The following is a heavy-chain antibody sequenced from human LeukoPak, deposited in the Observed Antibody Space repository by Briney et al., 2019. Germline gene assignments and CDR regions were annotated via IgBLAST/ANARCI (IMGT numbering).Heavy chain of an antibody. D-gene: IGHD3-22*01. Sequence: SETLSLTCTVSGGSISSSSYYWGWIRQPPGKGLEWIGSIYYSGSTYYNPSLKSRVTISVDTSKNQFSLKLSSVTAADTAVYYCARDGSRSNYYDSSGPFFDIWGQGTTVTVSS. V-gene: IGHV4-39*07. CDR1: GGSISSSSYY. CDR3: ARDGSRSNYYDSSGPFFDI. CDR2: IYYSGST. J-gene: IGHJ3*02.